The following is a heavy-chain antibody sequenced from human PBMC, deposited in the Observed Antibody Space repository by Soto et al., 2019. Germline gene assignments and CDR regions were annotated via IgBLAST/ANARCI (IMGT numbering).Heavy chain of an antibody. CDR1: GYGFPSYW. CDR2: IYPGDSDI. CDR3: ARQHPLDSSGYYF. V-gene: IGHV5-51*01. J-gene: IGHJ4*02. D-gene: IGHD3-22*01. Sequence: VVSLKISCKGSGYGFPSYWNACVRQMPGQGLEWMRSIYPGDSDIRYSPSFQGQVTISADKSITTAYLQWSSLKASDSAIYYCARQHPLDSSGYYFWGQGAPVTVS.